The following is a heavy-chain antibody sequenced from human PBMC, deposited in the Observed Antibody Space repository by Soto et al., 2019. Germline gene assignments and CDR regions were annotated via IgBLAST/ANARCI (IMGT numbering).Heavy chain of an antibody. Sequence: QVQLVESGGGVVQPGTSLRLSCAASGFAFSTFALHWVRQAPGKGLEWVSLVSNDGDRTYYAESVKGRFTISRDASSNPLSLQMHSLRPEDTAVSYCAAHLYCPYACTQSAFANWGQGTLVAVS. CDR3: AAHLYCPYACTQSAFAN. CDR2: VSNDGDRT. CDR1: GFAFSTFA. D-gene: IGHD2-2*01. J-gene: IGHJ3*02. V-gene: IGHV3-30-3*01.